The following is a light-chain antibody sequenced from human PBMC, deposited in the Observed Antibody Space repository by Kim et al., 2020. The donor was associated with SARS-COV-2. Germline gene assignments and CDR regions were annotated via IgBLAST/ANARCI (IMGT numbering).Light chain of an antibody. CDR3: QTWGTGIRV. V-gene: IGLV4-69*01. Sequence: ASVKLTGTLSSGNSSYAIAWHQQQPEKGPRYLMKLNSDGSHSKGDGIPDRFSGSSSGAERYLTISSLQSEDEADYYCQTWGTGIRVFGGGTKLTVL. CDR1: SGNSSYA. J-gene: IGLJ3*02. CDR2: LNSDGSH.